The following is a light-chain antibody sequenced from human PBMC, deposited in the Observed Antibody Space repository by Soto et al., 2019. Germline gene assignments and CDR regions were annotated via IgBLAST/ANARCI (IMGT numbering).Light chain of an antibody. V-gene: IGKV3-20*01. CDR3: QQYGSSPLT. CDR1: QSVSSSY. J-gene: IGKJ4*01. CDR2: GAS. Sequence: EIVLSHSPGTLSFSPGERATLSFRASQSVSSSYLAWYQQKPGQAPRLLIYGASSRATGIPDRFSGSGSGTDFTLTISRLEPEDFAVYYCQQYGSSPLTFGGGTKVDIK.